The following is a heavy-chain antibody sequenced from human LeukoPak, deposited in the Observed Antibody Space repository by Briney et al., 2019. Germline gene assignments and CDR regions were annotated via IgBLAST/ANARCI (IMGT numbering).Heavy chain of an antibody. D-gene: IGHD2-2*01. V-gene: IGHV4-39*01. CDR1: GGFISSSSYY. J-gene: IGHJ4*02. Sequence: SETLSLTCTVSGGFISSSSYYWGWIRQPPGKGLEWIGSIYYSRSSYYNPSLKSRVTISVDTSKNQFSLKLSSVTAADTAVYYCARRQLLSPFDYWGQGTLVTVSS. CDR2: IYYSRSS. CDR3: ARRQLLSPFDY.